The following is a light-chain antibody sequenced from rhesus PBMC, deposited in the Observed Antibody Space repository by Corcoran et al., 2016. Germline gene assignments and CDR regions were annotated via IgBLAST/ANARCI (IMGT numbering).Light chain of an antibody. Sequence: EIVMTQSPATLSLSPGETATISCRTSQRVSSYLAWYQPKPGQAPRLLIYGASSRATVIPDRFRGSGSGTDFSLTISSLEPEDFAVYYCQETSNLWTFGQGTKVEIK. CDR3: QETSNLWT. CDR2: GAS. CDR1: QRVSSY. V-gene: IGKV3-31*02. J-gene: IGKJ1*01.